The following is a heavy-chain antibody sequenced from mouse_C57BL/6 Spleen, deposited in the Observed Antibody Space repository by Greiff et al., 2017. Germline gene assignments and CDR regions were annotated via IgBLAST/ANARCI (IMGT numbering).Heavy chain of an antibody. CDR2: IYPGDGDT. V-gene: IGHV1-82*01. Sequence: QVQLQQSGPELVKPGASVKISCKASGYAFSSSWMNWVKQRPGKGLEWIGRIYPGDGDTNYNGKFKGKATLTADKSSSTAYMQLSSLTSEDSAVYFCAKIYGSSYVGYFDVWGTGTTVTVSS. D-gene: IGHD1-1*01. CDR1: GYAFSSSW. J-gene: IGHJ1*03. CDR3: AKIYGSSYVGYFDV.